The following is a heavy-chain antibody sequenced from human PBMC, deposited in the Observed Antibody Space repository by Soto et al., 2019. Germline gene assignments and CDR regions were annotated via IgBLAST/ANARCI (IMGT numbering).Heavy chain of an antibody. V-gene: IGHV3-48*01. CDR1: GFTFSSYS. CDR2: ISSRSSTI. CDR3: ARAGDLHDYGDYENDY. Sequence: GGSLRLSCAASGFTFSSYSMNWVRQAPGKGLEGVSYISSRSSTIYYADSVKGRFTISRDNAKNSLYLQMNSLRAEDTAVYYCARAGDLHDYGDYENDYWGQGTLVTVSS. J-gene: IGHJ4*02. D-gene: IGHD4-17*01.